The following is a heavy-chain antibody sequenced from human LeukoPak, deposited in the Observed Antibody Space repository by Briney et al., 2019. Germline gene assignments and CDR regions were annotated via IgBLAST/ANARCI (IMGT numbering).Heavy chain of an antibody. CDR3: ARDLNTYYDILTGSIPWFDP. CDR2: ISAYNGNT. J-gene: IGHJ5*02. D-gene: IGHD3-9*01. CDR1: GYTFTSYY. Sequence: ASVKVSCKASGYTFTSYYMHWVRQAPGQGLEWMGWISAYNGNTNYAQKLQGRVTMTTDTSASTAYMELRSLRSDDTAVYYCARDLNTYYDILTGSIPWFDPWGQGTLVTVSS. V-gene: IGHV1-18*04.